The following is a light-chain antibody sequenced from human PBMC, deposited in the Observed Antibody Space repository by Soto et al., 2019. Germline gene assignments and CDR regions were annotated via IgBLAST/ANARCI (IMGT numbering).Light chain of an antibody. CDR2: EVT. J-gene: IGLJ1*01. V-gene: IGLV2-14*01. Sequence: QSVLTQPAYVYGSPGQSITISCTGTSSDVGGYDYVSWYQQRPGKVPKLLIYEVTNRPSRVSDRFSGSKSGNTASLTISALQAKDEADYYCTSYTSSTNLIVFGTGTKGTVL. CDR3: TSYTSSTNLIV. CDR1: SSDVGGYDY.